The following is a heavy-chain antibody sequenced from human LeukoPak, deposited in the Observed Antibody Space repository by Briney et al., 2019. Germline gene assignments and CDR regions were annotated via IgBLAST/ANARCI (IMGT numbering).Heavy chain of an antibody. J-gene: IGHJ6*03. CDR1: GGSISSYY. Sequence: PSETLSLTCTVSGGSISSYYWSWIRQPAGKGLEWIGRIYTSGSINYNPSLKSRVTMSVDTSKNQFSLKLSSVTAADTAVYYCASIVVVPAAMGWGYYYYMDVWGKGTTVTVSS. V-gene: IGHV4-4*07. D-gene: IGHD2-2*01. CDR3: ASIVVVPAAMGWGYYYYMDV. CDR2: IYTSGSI.